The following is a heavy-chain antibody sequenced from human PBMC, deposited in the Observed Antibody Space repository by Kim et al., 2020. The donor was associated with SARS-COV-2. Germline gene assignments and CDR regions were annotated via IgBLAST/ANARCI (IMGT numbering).Heavy chain of an antibody. CDR2: ISYDGSNK. Sequence: GGSLRLSCAASGFTFSSYGMHWVRQAPGKGLEWVAVISYDGSNKYYADSVKGRFTISRDNSKNTLYLQMNSLRAEDTAVYYCAKGPVWSGYYKPIYYWGQGTLVTVSS. CDR1: GFTFSSYG. CDR3: AKGPVWSGYYKPIYY. D-gene: IGHD3-3*01. J-gene: IGHJ4*02. V-gene: IGHV3-30*18.